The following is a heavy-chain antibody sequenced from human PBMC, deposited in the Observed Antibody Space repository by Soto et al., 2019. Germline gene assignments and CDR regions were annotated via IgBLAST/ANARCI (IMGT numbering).Heavy chain of an antibody. CDR1: GFTFSSYG. CDR2: ISSNGGST. J-gene: IGHJ4*02. Sequence: GGSLRLSCAASGFTFSSYGMHWVRQAPGKGLEYVSSISSNGGSTYYANSVKGRFTISRDNSKNTLYLQMGSLRAEDTAVYFCARGSYYGSSGYPPHPYDYWGQGILVTGSS. CDR3: ARGSYYGSSGYPPHPYDY. V-gene: IGHV3-64*01. D-gene: IGHD3-22*01.